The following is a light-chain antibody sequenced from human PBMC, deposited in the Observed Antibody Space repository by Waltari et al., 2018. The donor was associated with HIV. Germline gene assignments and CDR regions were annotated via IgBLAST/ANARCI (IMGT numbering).Light chain of an antibody. V-gene: IGLV1-44*01. CDR2: NNN. CDR1: SYNIGSNT. J-gene: IGLJ2*01. CDR3: AAWDDSLNGVV. Sequence: QSVLTQPPSASGTPGQRVTISCSGSSYNIGSNTVSWYRQLPGTAPKLLMYNNNQRPSGVPDRFSGSKSGTSASLAISGLQSEDEANYYCAAWDDSLNGVVFGGGTKLTVL.